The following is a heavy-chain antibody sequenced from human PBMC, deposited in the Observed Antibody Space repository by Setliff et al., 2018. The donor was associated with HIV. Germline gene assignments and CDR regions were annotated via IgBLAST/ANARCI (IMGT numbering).Heavy chain of an antibody. CDR2: INHSGST. Sequence: SETLSLTCAVYGGSFSGYYWSWIRQPPGKGLEWIGEINHSGSTNYNPSLKSRVTISVDTSKNQVSLKLTSVTAADTAVYFCARGTAPRRGTNYGGNYPLDYWGQGTRVTVSS. CDR1: GGSFSGYY. D-gene: IGHD4-17*01. V-gene: IGHV4-34*01. J-gene: IGHJ4*03. CDR3: ARGTAPRRGTNYGGNYPLDY.